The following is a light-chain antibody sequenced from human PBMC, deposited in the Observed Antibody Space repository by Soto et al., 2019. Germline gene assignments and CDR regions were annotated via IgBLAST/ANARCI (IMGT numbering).Light chain of an antibody. CDR3: QQRSNWGLT. CDR2: DAS. Sequence: EIVLTQSPATLSLPPGERATLSCRASQGVSSYLAWYQQKPGQAPRLLIYDASNRATGIPARFSGSGPGTDFTLTISSLEPEDFAVYYCQQRSNWGLTFGGGTKVVIK. V-gene: IGKV3D-11*01. J-gene: IGKJ4*01. CDR1: QGVSSY.